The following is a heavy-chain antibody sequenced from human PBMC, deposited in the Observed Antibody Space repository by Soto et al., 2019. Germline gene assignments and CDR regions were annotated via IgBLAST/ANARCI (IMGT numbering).Heavy chain of an antibody. CDR3: ARVNYGDYYYGMGV. D-gene: IGHD4-17*01. V-gene: IGHV4-59*01. Sequence: SETLSLTCTVSGGSINYSYWTWIRQPPGKGLEWIGYISYTGSANYNASLKSRLTISVDTSKNQFSLKLSSVTAADTALYYCARVNYGDYYYGMGVWGQGTTVTVCS. J-gene: IGHJ6*02. CDR1: GGSINYSY. CDR2: ISYTGSA.